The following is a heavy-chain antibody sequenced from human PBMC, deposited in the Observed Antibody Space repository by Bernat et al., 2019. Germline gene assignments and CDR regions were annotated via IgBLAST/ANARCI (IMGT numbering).Heavy chain of an antibody. CDR1: GGSFSGYY. Sequence: QVQLQQWGAGLLKPSETLSLTCAVYGGSFSGYYWSWIRQPPGKGLEWIGEINHSGSTNYNPSLKSRVTISVDTSKNQFSLKLSSVTAADTAVYYCARGRAWRIVVVVAAFDAFDIWGQGTMVTVSS. D-gene: IGHD2-15*01. J-gene: IGHJ3*02. V-gene: IGHV4-34*01. CDR3: ARGRAWRIVVVVAAFDAFDI. CDR2: INHSGST.